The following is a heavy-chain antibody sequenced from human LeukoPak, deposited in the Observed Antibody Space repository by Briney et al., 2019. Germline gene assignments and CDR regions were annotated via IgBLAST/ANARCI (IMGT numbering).Heavy chain of an antibody. CDR2: ISSSSSYI. CDR3: ARQLVGLDY. CDR1: GFTFTKYW. V-gene: IGHV3-21*01. D-gene: IGHD6-6*01. Sequence: GGSLRLSCAASGFTFTKYWMSWVRQAPGKGLEWVSSISSSSSYIYYADSVKGRFTISRDNAKNSLYLQMNSLRAEDTAVYYCARQLVGLDYWGQGTLVTVSS. J-gene: IGHJ4*02.